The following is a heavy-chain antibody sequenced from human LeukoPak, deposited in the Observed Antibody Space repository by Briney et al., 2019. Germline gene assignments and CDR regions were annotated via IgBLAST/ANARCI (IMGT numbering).Heavy chain of an antibody. V-gene: IGHV3-9*01. CDR2: ISWNSGSI. CDR1: GFTFDDYA. J-gene: IGHJ4*02. Sequence: GGSLRLSCAASGFTFDDYAMHWVRQAPGKGLEWVSGISWNSGSIGYADSVKGRFTISRDNSKNTLYLQMNSLRAEDTAVYYCAKCPKWQLVLGVFDYWGQGTLVTVSS. D-gene: IGHD6-6*01. CDR3: AKCPKWQLVLGVFDY.